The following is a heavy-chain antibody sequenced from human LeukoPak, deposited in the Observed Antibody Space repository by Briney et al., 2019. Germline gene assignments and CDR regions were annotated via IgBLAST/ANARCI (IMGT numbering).Heavy chain of an antibody. CDR3: ARAGSDWKIDY. CDR2: IKQDGSDK. V-gene: IGHV3-7*04. D-gene: IGHD6-19*01. CDR1: GFTFSNYW. Sequence: GGSLRLSCAASGFTFSNYWMDWVRQAPGKGLEWVAMIKQDGSDKYYVDSVKGRFTISRDNAKNTLFLQLSSLRVEDTAVYYCARAGSDWKIDYWGQGTLVTVSS. J-gene: IGHJ4*02.